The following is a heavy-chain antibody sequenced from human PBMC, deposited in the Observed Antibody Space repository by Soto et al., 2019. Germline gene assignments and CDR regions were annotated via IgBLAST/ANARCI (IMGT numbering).Heavy chain of an antibody. Sequence: PSETLSLTCTVSGGSFSGYFWTWIRQPPGKGPEWLAEINHSGITNYNPSVESRVSMSVDTSKNQFSLRLYSVTAADTAVYYCVRDLFLEYGSGSYYYGMDVWGQGTTVTVSS. J-gene: IGHJ6*02. CDR2: INHSGIT. V-gene: IGHV4-34*01. CDR1: GGSFSGYF. D-gene: IGHD3-10*01. CDR3: VRDLFLEYGSGSYYYGMDV.